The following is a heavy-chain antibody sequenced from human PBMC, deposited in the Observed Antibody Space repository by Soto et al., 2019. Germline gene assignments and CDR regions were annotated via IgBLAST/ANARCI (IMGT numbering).Heavy chain of an antibody. V-gene: IGHV1-3*01. J-gene: IGHJ4*02. CDR2: INAGNGNT. CDR1: GYTFTSYA. D-gene: IGHD3-3*01. CDR3: ARDLITIFGVAVDY. Sequence: ASVKVSCKASGYTFTSYAMHWVRQAPGQRLEWMGWINAGNGNTKYSQKFQGRVTITRDTSASIAYMELSSLRSEDTAVYYCARDLITIFGVAVDYWGQGTLVTVSS.